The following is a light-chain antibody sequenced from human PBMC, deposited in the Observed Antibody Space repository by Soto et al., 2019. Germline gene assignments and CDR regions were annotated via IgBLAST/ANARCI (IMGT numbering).Light chain of an antibody. Sequence: QSVLTQPPSVSGSPGQSVTISCTGTSSDVGSYNRVSWYQQAPGTATKLMIYEVTNRPSGVPDRFSGSKSGNTASLTITVLQTEDEAEYYCSSYTSSSTSFVFGTGTKLTVL. V-gene: IGLV2-18*02. CDR2: EVT. CDR3: SSYTSSSTSFV. CDR1: SSDVGSYNR. J-gene: IGLJ1*01.